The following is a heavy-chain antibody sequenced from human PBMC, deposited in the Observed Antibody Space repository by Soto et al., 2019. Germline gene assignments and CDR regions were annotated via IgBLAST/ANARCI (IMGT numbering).Heavy chain of an antibody. J-gene: IGHJ6*03. V-gene: IGHV1-3*01. CDR2: INAGNGNT. D-gene: IGHD2-2*01. Sequence: ASVKVSCKASGYTFTSYAMHWVRQAPGQRLEWMGWINAGNGNTKYSQKFQGRVTITRDTSASTAYMELSSLRSEDTAVYYCARDQLLGGYYSYYMEVWGKGTTVTVSS. CDR1: GYTFTSYA. CDR3: ARDQLLGGYYSYYMEV.